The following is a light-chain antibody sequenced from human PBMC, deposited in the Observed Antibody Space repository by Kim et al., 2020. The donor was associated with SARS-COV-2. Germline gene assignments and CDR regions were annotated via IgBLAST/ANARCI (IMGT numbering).Light chain of an antibody. V-gene: IGKV3-11*01. CDR2: DAS. Sequence: EIVLTQSPATLSLFPGERATLSCRASQSVDRYLAWYQQKPGQAPRLLIYDASNRATGIPARFSGSGSGTDFTLTIRSLEPEDFAVYYCQQRNSWPPVTFGQGTRLEIK. CDR1: QSVDRY. CDR3: QQRNSWPPVT. J-gene: IGKJ5*01.